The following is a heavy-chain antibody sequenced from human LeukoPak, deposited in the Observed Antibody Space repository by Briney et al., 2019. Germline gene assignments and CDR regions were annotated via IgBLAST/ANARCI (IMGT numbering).Heavy chain of an antibody. CDR2: IYTSGST. CDR1: GGSISSYY. D-gene: IGHD3-9*01. V-gene: IGHV4-4*07. Sequence: SETLSLTCTVSGGSISSYYWSWIRQPAGKGLEWIGRIYTSGSTNYNPSLKSRVTMSVDTSKNQFSLKLSSVTAADTAVYYCARDLPYYDILTGYYRDGYFDLWGRGTLVTVSS. CDR3: ARDLPYYDILTGYYRDGYFDL. J-gene: IGHJ2*01.